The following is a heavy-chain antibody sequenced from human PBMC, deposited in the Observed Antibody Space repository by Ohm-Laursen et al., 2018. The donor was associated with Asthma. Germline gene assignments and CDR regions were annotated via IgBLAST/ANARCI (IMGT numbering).Heavy chain of an antibody. D-gene: IGHD6-13*01. CDR1: GFTFSSYA. V-gene: IGHV3-23*01. J-gene: IGHJ6*02. CDR2: ISGSGGST. CDR3: AKDPGKEIYSSSWYKVHYNYYGMDV. Sequence: GSLRLSCSASGFTFSSYAMSWVRQAPGKGLEWVSAISGSGGSTYYADSVKGRFTISRDNSKNTLYLQMNSLRAEDTAVYYCAKDPGKEIYSSSWYKVHYNYYGMDVWGQGTTVTVSS.